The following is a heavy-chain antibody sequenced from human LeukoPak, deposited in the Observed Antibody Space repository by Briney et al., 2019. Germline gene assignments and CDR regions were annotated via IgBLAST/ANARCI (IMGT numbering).Heavy chain of an antibody. CDR1: GFTFDNFA. Sequence: GGSLRLSCAPSGFTFDNFAMTSVRQAPGKGLEWVSEITGSGGSTYYADSVKGRFTISRDNSKNTLYLQMNSLRAEDTAIYYCARELFDFDYWGQGTLVTVSS. D-gene: IGHD3-10*01. J-gene: IGHJ4*02. V-gene: IGHV3-23*01. CDR3: ARELFDFDY. CDR2: ITGSGGST.